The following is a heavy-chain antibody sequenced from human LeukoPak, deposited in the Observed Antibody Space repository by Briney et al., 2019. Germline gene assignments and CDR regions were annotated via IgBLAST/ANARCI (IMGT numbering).Heavy chain of an antibody. J-gene: IGHJ4*02. CDR2: INPSGGST. V-gene: IGHV1-46*01. CDR1: GYTFTSYY. CDR3: ARGNGNFDY. Sequence: GASVKVSCKASGYTFTSYYMHWVRQAPGQGLEWMGIINPSGGSTSYAQKLQGRVTMTTDTSTSTAYMEMSRLRFDDTAVYHCARGNGNFDYWGQGTPVTVSS.